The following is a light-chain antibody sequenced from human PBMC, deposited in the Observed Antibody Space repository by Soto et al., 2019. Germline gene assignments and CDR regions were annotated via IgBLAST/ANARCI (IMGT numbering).Light chain of an antibody. Sequence: DIQMTQSPSSLSASVGDRVTITCQASQDISNYLNWYQQKPGKAPKLLIYDASNLETGVPSRFSRSGSGTDFAFTISSLQPEDIATYYCQQYDHLPPFTFGPGTKVDIK. CDR1: QDISNY. CDR3: QQYDHLPPFT. CDR2: DAS. V-gene: IGKV1-33*01. J-gene: IGKJ3*01.